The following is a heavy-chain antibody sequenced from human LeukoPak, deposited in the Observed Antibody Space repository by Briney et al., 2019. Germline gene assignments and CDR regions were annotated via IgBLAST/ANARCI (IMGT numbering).Heavy chain of an antibody. D-gene: IGHD5-18*01. V-gene: IGHV3-49*04. J-gene: IGHJ6*02. Sequence: GGSLRLSCKASGFTFGDHAMSWVRQAPGKGLEWVGFIRSKAYGGTTEYAASVKGRFIISRDDSKSIAYLQMNSLKTEDTAVYYCTRGPIQVWLYYGMDVWGQGATVIVSS. CDR2: IRSKAYGGTT. CDR1: GFTFGDHA. CDR3: TRGPIQVWLYYGMDV.